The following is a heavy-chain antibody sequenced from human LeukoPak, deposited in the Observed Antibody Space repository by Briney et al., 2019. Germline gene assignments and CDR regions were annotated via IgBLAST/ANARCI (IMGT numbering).Heavy chain of an antibody. CDR2: IYYSGST. V-gene: IGHV4-39*01. Sequence: PSETLSLTCTVSGGSISSYYWGWIRQPPGKGLEWIGSIYYSGSTYYNPSLKSRVTISVDTSKNQFSLKLSSVTAADTAVYYCARLREGISGYYYYYMDVWGKGTTVTISS. D-gene: IGHD1-20*01. CDR1: GGSISSYY. J-gene: IGHJ6*03. CDR3: ARLREGISGYYYYYMDV.